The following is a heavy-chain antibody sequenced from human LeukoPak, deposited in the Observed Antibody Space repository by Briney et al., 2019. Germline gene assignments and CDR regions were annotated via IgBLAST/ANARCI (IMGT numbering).Heavy chain of an antibody. J-gene: IGHJ5*02. Sequence: GASVKVSCKASGYTFTGYYMHWVRQAPGQGLEWMGWINPNSGGTNYAQKFQGRVTMTRDTSISTAYMELSRLRSDDTAVYYCARGRMTYSSGWFNWFDPWGQGTLVTVSS. D-gene: IGHD6-19*01. CDR2: INPNSGGT. CDR1: GYTFTGYY. V-gene: IGHV1-2*02. CDR3: ARGRMTYSSGWFNWFDP.